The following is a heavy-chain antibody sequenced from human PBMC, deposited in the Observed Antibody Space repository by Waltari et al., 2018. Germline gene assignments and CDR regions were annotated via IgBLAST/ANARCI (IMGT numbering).Heavy chain of an antibody. J-gene: IGHJ4*02. V-gene: IGHV4-38-2*01. CDR3: ASRSGHFDY. CDR1: GDSISSGYY. Sequence: QVQLQESGPGLVKPSETLSLTCAVSGDSISSGYYWGWIRQPPGKGLEWIGSIYHRGSTYYNPSLKSRVTISVDTSKNQFSLKLSSVTAADSAVYYCASRSGHFDYWGQGTLVTVSS. CDR2: IYHRGST.